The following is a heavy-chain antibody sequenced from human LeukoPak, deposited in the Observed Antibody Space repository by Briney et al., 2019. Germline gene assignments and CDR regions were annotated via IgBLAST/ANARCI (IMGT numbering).Heavy chain of an antibody. CDR3: AKAGGGYCDSSGYLDY. D-gene: IGHD3-22*01. V-gene: IGHV3-48*03. CDR1: GFTFSSYE. Sequence: QPGGSLILSCAASGFTFSSYEMNWVRQAPGKGLEWVSYISSSGSTIYYADSVKGRFTISRDNAKNSLYLQMNSLRAEDTALYYCAKAGGGYCDSSGYLDYWGQGTLVTVSS. J-gene: IGHJ4*02. CDR2: ISSSGSTI.